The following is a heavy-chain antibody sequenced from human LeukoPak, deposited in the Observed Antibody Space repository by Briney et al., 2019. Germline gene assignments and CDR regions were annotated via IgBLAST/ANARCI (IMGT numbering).Heavy chain of an antibody. CDR1: GFTFSSYS. J-gene: IGHJ5*02. V-gene: IGHV3-21*01. Sequence: GGSLRLSCAASGFTFSSYSMNWVRQAPGKGLEWVSSISSSSSYIYYADSVKGRFTISRDNAKNSLYLQMNSLRAEDTAGYYCARGTVPAAENWFDPWGQGTLVTVSS. CDR3: ARGTVPAAENWFDP. CDR2: ISSSSSYI. D-gene: IGHD2-2*01.